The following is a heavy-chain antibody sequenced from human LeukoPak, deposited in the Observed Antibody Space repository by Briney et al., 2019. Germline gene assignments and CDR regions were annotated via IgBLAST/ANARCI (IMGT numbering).Heavy chain of an antibody. CDR1: GFTFSSYS. V-gene: IGHV3-21*05. Sequence: GGSLRLSCAASGFTFSSYSMNWVRQAPGKGLEWVSYISSSSSYIYYADSVKGRFTISRDNAKNSLYLQMNSLRAEDTAVYYCARFVPGYYYMDVWGKGTTVTVSS. D-gene: IGHD3-10*02. J-gene: IGHJ6*03. CDR2: ISSSSSYI. CDR3: ARFVPGYYYMDV.